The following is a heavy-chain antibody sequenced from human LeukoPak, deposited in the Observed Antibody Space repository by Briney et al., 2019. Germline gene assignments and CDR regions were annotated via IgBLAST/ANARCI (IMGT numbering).Heavy chain of an antibody. V-gene: IGHV3-43*02. CDR2: ISGDGGST. J-gene: IGHJ4*02. D-gene: IGHD5-12*01. CDR3: AKASGIVATTYFDY. CDR1: GFTFDDYA. Sequence: PGGSLRLSCAASGFTFDDYAMHWVRQAPGKGLEWASLISGDGGSTYYADSVKGRFTISRDNSKNTLYLQMNSLRAEDTAVYYCAKASGIVATTYFDYWGQGTLVTVSS.